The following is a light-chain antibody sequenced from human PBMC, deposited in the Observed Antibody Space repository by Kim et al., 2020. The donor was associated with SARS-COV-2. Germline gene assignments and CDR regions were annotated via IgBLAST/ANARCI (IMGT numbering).Light chain of an antibody. CDR2: DAS. CDR1: QSISSN. V-gene: IGKV3-15*01. CDR3: QQYAYWRA. J-gene: IGKJ5*01. Sequence: LSLSPGERATLSCRASQSISSNLAWYQQKPGQAPRVLIYDASARATGIPARFSGSGSGTDFTLTISNVQSEDFAVYYCQQYAYWRAFGQGTRLEIK.